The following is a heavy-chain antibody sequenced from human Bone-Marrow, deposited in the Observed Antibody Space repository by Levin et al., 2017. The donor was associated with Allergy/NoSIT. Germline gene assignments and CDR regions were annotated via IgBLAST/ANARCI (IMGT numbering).Heavy chain of an antibody. V-gene: IGHV4-31*03. CDR3: AREGEYGDSYD. CDR1: VGSIRSGGYY. Sequence: TSETLSLTCSDSVGSIRSGGYYWNWIRQHPGKGLEWIGNIYHSVTTNYNPSFKSRVTISEDRSKNEVYLKLNSVTVADTAIYYCAREGEYGDSYDWGQGSLVTVSS. D-gene: IGHD4-17*01. CDR2: IYHSVTT. J-gene: IGHJ4*02.